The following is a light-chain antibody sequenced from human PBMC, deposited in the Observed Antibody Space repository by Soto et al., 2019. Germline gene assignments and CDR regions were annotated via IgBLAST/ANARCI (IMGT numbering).Light chain of an antibody. CDR1: RSNIGSKS. J-gene: IGLJ2*01. CDR2: SNN. V-gene: IGLV1-44*01. Sequence: QLVLTQPPSVSGTPGQRVNMSCSGSRSNIGSKSLRWYQHLTQTAPKLLIYSNNQRPSGVPGRFSGYKSGTSASLAISGLQSDDETQYYCAAWDDSLNVLVFGGGTKLPVL. CDR3: AAWDDSLNVLV.